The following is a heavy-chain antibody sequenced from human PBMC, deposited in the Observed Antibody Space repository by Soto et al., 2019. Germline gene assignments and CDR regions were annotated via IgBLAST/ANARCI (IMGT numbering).Heavy chain of an antibody. Sequence: SVKVSCKASGGTSSRYAISWVRQAPGQGLEWMGGIIPMFGTTNYAQKFQGRVTITADESTSTAYMELSSLRSDDTAVYYCARRPTYYDILTGYYGSWFDPWGQGTLVTVSS. CDR3: ARRPTYYDILTGYYGSWFDP. V-gene: IGHV1-69*13. CDR2: IIPMFGTT. CDR1: GGTSSRYA. D-gene: IGHD3-9*01. J-gene: IGHJ5*02.